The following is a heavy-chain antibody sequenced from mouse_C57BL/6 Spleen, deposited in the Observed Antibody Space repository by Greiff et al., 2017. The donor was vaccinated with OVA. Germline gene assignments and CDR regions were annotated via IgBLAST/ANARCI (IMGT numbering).Heavy chain of an antibody. CDR2: ISDGGSYT. CDR3: ARDGGTVVAYYARDY. D-gene: IGHD1-1*01. V-gene: IGHV5-4*01. CDR1: GFTFSSYA. Sequence: EVQRVESGGGLVKPGGSLKLSCAASGFTFSSYAMSWVRQTPEKRLEWVATISDGGSYTYYPDNVKGRFTISRDNAKNNLYLQMSHLKSEDTAMYYCARDGGTVVAYYARDYWGQGTSVTVSS. J-gene: IGHJ4*01.